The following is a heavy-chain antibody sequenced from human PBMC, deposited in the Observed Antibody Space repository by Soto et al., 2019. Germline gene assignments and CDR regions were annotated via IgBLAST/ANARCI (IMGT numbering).Heavy chain of an antibody. CDR3: AREYSYHMDV. CDR2: IDTDGSRT. Sequence: GGSLRLSCAASGFTFSSYWMHWVRQAPGEGLVRVSRIDTDGSRTIYAVSVKGRFTISRDNAKNTLYLQMNSLRAEDTAVYYCAREYSYHMDVWGQGTTVTVSS. V-gene: IGHV3-74*01. D-gene: IGHD5-18*01. CDR1: GFTFSSYW. J-gene: IGHJ6*02.